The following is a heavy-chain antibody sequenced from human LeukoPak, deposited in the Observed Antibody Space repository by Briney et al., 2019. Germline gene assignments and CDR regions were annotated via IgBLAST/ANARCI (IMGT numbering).Heavy chain of an antibody. D-gene: IGHD5-18*01. CDR3: ARRGVDTAMVSPFDY. J-gene: IGHJ4*02. CDR1: GGTFSSYA. CDR2: IIPILGIA. V-gene: IGHV1-69*04. Sequence: SVKVSCKASGGTFSSYAISWVRQAPGQGLEWMGRIIPILGIANYAQRFQGRVTITADKSTSTAYMELSSLRSEDTAVYYCARRGVDTAMVSPFDYWGQGTLVTVSS.